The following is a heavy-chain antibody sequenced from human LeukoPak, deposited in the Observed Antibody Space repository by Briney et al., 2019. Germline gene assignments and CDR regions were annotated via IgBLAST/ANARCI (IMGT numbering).Heavy chain of an antibody. CDR1: GFTFSSYA. J-gene: IGHJ4*02. CDR2: ISGSGGNT. CDR3: ARRGCLGSCYSGFDY. V-gene: IGHV3-23*01. Sequence: GGSLRLSCAASGFTFSSYAMSWVRQAAGKGLEWVSAISGSGGNTYYADSVKGRFTISRDSSKNTLYLQMNSLRAEDTAVYYCARRGCLGSCYSGFDYWGQGTLVTVSS. D-gene: IGHD2-15*01.